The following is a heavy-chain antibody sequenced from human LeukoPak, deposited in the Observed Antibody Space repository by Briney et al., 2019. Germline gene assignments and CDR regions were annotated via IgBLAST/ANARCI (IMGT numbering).Heavy chain of an antibody. CDR3: ARRPRLIYYYGSGSYYNLPQKYYFDY. Sequence: GSLRLSCAASGFTFSSYEMNWIRQPPGKGLEWIGEINHSGSTNYNPSLKSRVTISVDTSKNQFSLKLSSVTAADTAVYYCARRPRLIYYYGSGSYYNLPQKYYFDYWGQGTLVTVSS. CDR2: INHSGST. J-gene: IGHJ4*02. D-gene: IGHD3-10*01. V-gene: IGHV4-34*01. CDR1: GFTFSSYE.